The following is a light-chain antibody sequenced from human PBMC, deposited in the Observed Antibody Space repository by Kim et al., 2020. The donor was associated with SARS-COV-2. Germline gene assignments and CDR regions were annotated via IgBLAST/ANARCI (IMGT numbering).Light chain of an antibody. V-gene: IGKV3-15*01. Sequence: EIVMTQSPATLSVSPGERATLSCRASQSVSNNLAWYQLKPGQAPRLLIYGASTRATGTPARFSGSGSGTDFTLTVSSLQSEDFAVYYCHQYNDWPPGGTFGQGTKLEI. CDR2: GAS. J-gene: IGKJ2*02. CDR3: HQYNDWPPGGT. CDR1: QSVSNN.